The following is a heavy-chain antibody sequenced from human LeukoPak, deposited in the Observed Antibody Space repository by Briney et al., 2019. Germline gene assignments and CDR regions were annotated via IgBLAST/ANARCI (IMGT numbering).Heavy chain of an antibody. CDR1: GFTFSSYS. Sequence: PGGSLRLSCAASGFTFSSYSMNWVRQAPGKGLEWVSYISSSSSTIYYADSVKGRFTISRDNAKNSLYLQMNSLRAEDMALYYCAKDMGSKGVIAFDIWGQGTMVTVSS. V-gene: IGHV3-48*04. CDR3: AKDMGSKGVIAFDI. D-gene: IGHD2/OR15-2a*01. CDR2: ISSSSSTI. J-gene: IGHJ3*02.